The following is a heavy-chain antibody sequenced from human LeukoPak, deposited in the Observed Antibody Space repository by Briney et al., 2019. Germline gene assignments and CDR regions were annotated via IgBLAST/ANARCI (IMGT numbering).Heavy chain of an antibody. CDR3: ARVRAYYYDSSGYYDY. J-gene: IGHJ4*02. D-gene: IGHD3-22*01. V-gene: IGHV4-59*01. CDR1: GGSISSYY. CDR2: IYYSGST. Sequence: PSETLSHTCTVSGGSISSYYWSWIRQPPGKGLEWIGYIYYSGSTNYNPSLKSRVTISVDTSKNQFSLKLSSVTAADTAVYYCARVRAYYYDSSGYYDYWGQGTLVTVSS.